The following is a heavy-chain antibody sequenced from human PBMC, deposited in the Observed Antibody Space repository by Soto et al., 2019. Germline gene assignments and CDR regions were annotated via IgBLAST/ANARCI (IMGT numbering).Heavy chain of an antibody. CDR2: ISSSGSTI. D-gene: IGHD3-22*01. Sequence: PGGSLRLSCAASGFTFSDYYMSWIRQAPGKGLEWVSYISSSGSTIYYADSVKGRFTISRDNAKNSLYLQMNSLRAEDTAVYYCARQKAWTGEWLSLYAPGMDVWGQGTTVTVSS. CDR1: GFTFSDYY. CDR3: ARQKAWTGEWLSLYAPGMDV. V-gene: IGHV3-11*01. J-gene: IGHJ6*02.